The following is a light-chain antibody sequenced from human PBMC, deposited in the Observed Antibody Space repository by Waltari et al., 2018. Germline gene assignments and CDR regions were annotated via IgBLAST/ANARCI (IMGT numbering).Light chain of an antibody. J-gene: IGLJ2*01. CDR1: SNDVGAYNP. Sequence: QSALTQPASVSGSPGQSVTIFCAGTSNDVGAYNPVSWYQEHPGQAPRVIIYDVSDRPSGVSERFSGSKSGNAASLTISGLQAEDEADYYCSSQSSNDVVLFGGGTKLTVL. CDR3: SSQSSNDVVL. V-gene: IGLV2-14*01. CDR2: DVS.